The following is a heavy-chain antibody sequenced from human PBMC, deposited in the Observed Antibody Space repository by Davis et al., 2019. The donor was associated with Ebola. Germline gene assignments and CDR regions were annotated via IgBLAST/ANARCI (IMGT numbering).Heavy chain of an antibody. J-gene: IGHJ6*02. CDR2: ISAYNGNT. D-gene: IGHD6-19*01. Sequence: ASVKVSCKASGYTFTSYGISWVRQAPGQGLEWMGWISAYNGNTNYAQKFQGRVTMTRDTSTSTVYMELSSLRSEDTAVYYCARDWRGVAGPRYYYYGMDVWGQGTTVTVSS. CDR1: GYTFTSYG. CDR3: ARDWRGVAGPRYYYYGMDV. V-gene: IGHV1-18*01.